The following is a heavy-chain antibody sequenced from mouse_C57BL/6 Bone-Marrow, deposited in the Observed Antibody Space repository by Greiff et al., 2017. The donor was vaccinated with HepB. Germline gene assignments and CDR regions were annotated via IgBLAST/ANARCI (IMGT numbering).Heavy chain of an antibody. CDR1: GYTFTDYY. V-gene: IGHV1-19*01. D-gene: IGHD1-1*01. CDR2: INPYNGGT. J-gene: IGHJ2*01. Sequence: EVQLQQSGPVLVKPGASVKMSCKASGYTFTDYYMNWVKQSHGKSLEWIGVINPYNGGTSYNQKFKGKAILTVDKSSSTAYMELNSLTSEDSAVYYCARGYYGSIQLGGDYWGQGTTLTVSS. CDR3: ARGYYGSIQLGGDY.